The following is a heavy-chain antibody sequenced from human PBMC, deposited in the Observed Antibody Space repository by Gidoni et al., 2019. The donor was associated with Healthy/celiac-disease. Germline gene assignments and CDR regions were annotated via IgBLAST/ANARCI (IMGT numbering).Heavy chain of an antibody. Sequence: QVQLVESGGGVVQPGRSLRLSCAASGFTFSSYGMHWVRQAPGKGLEWVAVISYDGSNKYYADSVKGRFTISRDNSKNTLYLQMNSLRAEDTAVYYCAKLTRGSYGMDVWGQGTTVTVSS. J-gene: IGHJ6*02. CDR2: ISYDGSNK. D-gene: IGHD2-2*01. CDR1: GFTFSSYG. V-gene: IGHV3-30*18. CDR3: AKLTRGSYGMDV.